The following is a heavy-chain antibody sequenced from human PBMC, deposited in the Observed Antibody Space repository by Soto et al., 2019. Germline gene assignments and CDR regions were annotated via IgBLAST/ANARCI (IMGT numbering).Heavy chain of an antibody. D-gene: IGHD2-2*01. Sequence: PGESLKISCKGSGYSFTSYWISWVRQMPGKGLEWMGRIDPSDSYTNYSPSFQGHVTISADKSISTAYLQWSSLKASDTAMYYCARGPKYCSSTSCYVCWFDPWGQGTLVTVSS. CDR2: IDPSDSYT. J-gene: IGHJ5*02. V-gene: IGHV5-10-1*01. CDR1: GYSFTSYW. CDR3: ARGPKYCSSTSCYVCWFDP.